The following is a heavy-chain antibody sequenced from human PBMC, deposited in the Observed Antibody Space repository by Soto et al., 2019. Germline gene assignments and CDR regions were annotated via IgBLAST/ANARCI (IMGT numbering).Heavy chain of an antibody. CDR2: ISSSSSYI. J-gene: IGHJ6*03. D-gene: IGHD2-2*01. V-gene: IGHV3-21*01. CDR3: ARDQIVVVPAAMNLYDYYYMDV. CDR1: GFTFSSYS. Sequence: GGSLRLSCAASGFTFSSYSMNWVRQAPGKGLEWVSSISSSSSYIYYADSVKGRFTISRDNAKNSLYLQMNSLRAEDTAVYYCARDQIVVVPAAMNLYDYYYMDVWGKGTTVTVSS.